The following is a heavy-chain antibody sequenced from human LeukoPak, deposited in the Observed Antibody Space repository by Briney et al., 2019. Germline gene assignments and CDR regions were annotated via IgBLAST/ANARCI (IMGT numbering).Heavy chain of an antibody. CDR1: GFTFDNAW. V-gene: IGHV3-7*01. Sequence: PGGSLRLSCAASGFTFDNAWMKWVRQVPGRGLERVGNIKQDGSEKYYVASMKGRFTISRDNAKNSLYLQMNSLRAEDTAVYYCARWGDWDLLFDYWGQGTLVTVSS. CDR3: ARWGDWDLLFDY. J-gene: IGHJ4*02. CDR2: IKQDGSEK. D-gene: IGHD1-26*01.